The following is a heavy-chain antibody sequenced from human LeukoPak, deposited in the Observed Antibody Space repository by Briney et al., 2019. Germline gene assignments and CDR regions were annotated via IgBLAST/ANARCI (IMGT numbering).Heavy chain of an antibody. Sequence: RASETLSLTCTVSGGSISSFYWSWIRQPPGKGLEWIGYIYYRGSTHYNPSLKSRVTISVDTSKRQFSLKLTSVTPADTAVYYCARIRDSSGYYGNYYYMDVWGKGTTVTVSS. V-gene: IGHV4-59*01. CDR3: ARIRDSSGYYGNYYYMDV. J-gene: IGHJ6*03. CDR2: IYYRGST. CDR1: GGSISSFY. D-gene: IGHD3-22*01.